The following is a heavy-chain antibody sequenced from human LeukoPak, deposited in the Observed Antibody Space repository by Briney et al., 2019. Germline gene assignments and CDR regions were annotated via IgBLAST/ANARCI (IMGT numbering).Heavy chain of an antibody. CDR2: IYTSGST. CDR1: GGSISSSSYY. D-gene: IGHD4-11*01. Sequence: PSETLSLTYTVSGGSISSSSYYWAWIRQPRGKGLEWIGRIYTSGSTNYNPSLKSRVTMSVDTSENQFSLKLTSVAAADTAVYYCARDRLSTVTKLYNWFDPWGQGTLVTVSS. V-gene: IGHV4-61*02. CDR3: ARDRLSTVTKLYNWFDP. J-gene: IGHJ5*02.